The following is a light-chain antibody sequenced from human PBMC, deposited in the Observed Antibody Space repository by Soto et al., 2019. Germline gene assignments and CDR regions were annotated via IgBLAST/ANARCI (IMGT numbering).Light chain of an antibody. CDR2: GAS. J-gene: IGKJ3*01. V-gene: IGKV3D-11*02. CDR3: QQRSS. CDR1: QSVSSSQ. Sequence: EIVLTQSPGTLSLSPGERATLSCRASQSVSSSQLAWYQQKPGQAPRLLIYGASNRATGIPARFSGSGPGTDFILTISSLEPEDVAVYYCQQRSSFGPGTKVDIK.